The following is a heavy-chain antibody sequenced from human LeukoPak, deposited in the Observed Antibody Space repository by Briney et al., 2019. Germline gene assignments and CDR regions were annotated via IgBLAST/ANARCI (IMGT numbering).Heavy chain of an antibody. Sequence: GGSLRLSCAASGFTFNNYAMSWVRQAPGKGLEWVSAISGGGSSTYYADSVKGRFTISRDISRNTLYLQMNSLRAEDTAVYYCAKVAGKYYYGSGTYAEYFQHWGQGTLVTVSS. D-gene: IGHD3-10*01. CDR2: ISGGGSST. CDR1: GFTFNNYA. V-gene: IGHV3-23*01. J-gene: IGHJ1*01. CDR3: AKVAGKYYYGSGTYAEYFQH.